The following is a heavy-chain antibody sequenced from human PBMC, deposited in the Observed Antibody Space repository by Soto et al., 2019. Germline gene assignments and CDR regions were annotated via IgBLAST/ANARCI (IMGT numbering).Heavy chain of an antibody. D-gene: IGHD2-15*01. CDR2: INAGNGNT. Sequence: ASVKVSCKASGYTFTSYAMHWVRQAPVQMLEWMGWINAGNGNTKYSQKFQGRVTITRDTSESTAYMELSSLRSEDTAVYYCARSRIYAFDIWGQGTMVTFSS. V-gene: IGHV1-3*01. CDR3: ARSRIYAFDI. CDR1: GYTFTSYA. J-gene: IGHJ3*02.